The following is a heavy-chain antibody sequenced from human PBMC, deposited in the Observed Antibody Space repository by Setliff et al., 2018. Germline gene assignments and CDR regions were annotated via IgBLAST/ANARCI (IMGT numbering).Heavy chain of an antibody. Sequence: SVKVSCKASGGTFNTYGLSWARQAPGQGLEWMGGIIPIIGEPNYAQKSQGRVTITADESTSTAYMELRSLKSEDTAVYYCAREALQRAGLYFFDIWGQGMLVTVSS. J-gene: IGHJ4*02. CDR1: GGTFNTYG. CDR2: IIPIIGEP. V-gene: IGHV1-69*13. D-gene: IGHD3-10*01. CDR3: AREALQRAGLYFFDI.